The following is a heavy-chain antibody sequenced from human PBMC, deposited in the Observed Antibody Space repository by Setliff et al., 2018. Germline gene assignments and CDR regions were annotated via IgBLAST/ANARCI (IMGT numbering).Heavy chain of an antibody. CDR2: MNPNSGNT. D-gene: IGHD3-10*01. CDR1: GYTFTGYF. J-gene: IGHJ4*02. V-gene: IGHV1-8*02. CDR3: ARRFSSGNYNNLGY. Sequence: ASVKVSCKTSGYTFTGYFIHWVRQAPGQGLEWMGWMNPNSGNTGFAQNFQGRVTMTRNTSISTAYMELSALRSDDTAVYYCARRFSSGNYNNLGYWGQGALVTVSS.